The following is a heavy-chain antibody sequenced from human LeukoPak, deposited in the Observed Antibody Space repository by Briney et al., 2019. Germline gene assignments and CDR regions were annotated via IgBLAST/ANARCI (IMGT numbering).Heavy chain of an antibody. D-gene: IGHD1-26*01. CDR3: AKGTYSGNYYAVDY. CDR2: ISWNSGSI. CDR1: GFTFSSYS. J-gene: IGHJ4*02. V-gene: IGHV3-9*01. Sequence: GGSLRLSCAASGFTFSSYSMNWVRQAPGKGLEWVSSISWNSGSIGYADSVKGRFTISRDNAKNSLYLQMNSLRAEDTALYYCAKGTYSGNYYAVDYWGQGTLVTVSS.